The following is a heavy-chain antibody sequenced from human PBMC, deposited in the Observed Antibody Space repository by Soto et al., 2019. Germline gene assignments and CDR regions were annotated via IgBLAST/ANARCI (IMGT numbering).Heavy chain of an antibody. Sequence: SVKVSYKASGGTFSSYAVSWVRQAPGQGLEWMGVIIPLLNTPRYALKFQDRVTITADASATTAYMELSSLTSDDTAVYYCARESSSPNYYYYGMDVWGQGTTVTVS. V-gene: IGHV1-69*13. CDR3: ARESSSPNYYYYGMDV. CDR1: GGTFSSYA. D-gene: IGHD6-6*01. J-gene: IGHJ6*02. CDR2: IIPLLNTP.